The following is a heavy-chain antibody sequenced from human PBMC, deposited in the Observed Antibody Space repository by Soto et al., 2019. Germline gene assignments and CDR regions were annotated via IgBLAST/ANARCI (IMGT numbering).Heavy chain of an antibody. CDR2: IYTGGST. CDR3: ARANVGPPGGGTWTMPFDF. CDR1: GGSVSNYY. Sequence: QVQLQESGPGLVKPSETLSLTCSVSGGSVSNYYWSWFRQPAGKGLEWIGRIYTGGSTNYNPSLKGRVTLSGDTSKNQFSLRLTSVTAADTAVYYCARANVGPPGGGTWTMPFDFWGQGTLVTVSS. J-gene: IGHJ4*02. D-gene: IGHD1-1*01. V-gene: IGHV4-4*07.